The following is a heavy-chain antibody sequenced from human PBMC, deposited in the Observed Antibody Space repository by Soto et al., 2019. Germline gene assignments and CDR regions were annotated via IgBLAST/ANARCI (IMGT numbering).Heavy chain of an antibody. Sequence: SQTLSLTCAISGDSVSSYTSTWNWIRHSPSRGLEWLGRTYYRSKWYNDYAVSVKSRITINPDTSNNQLSLQLNSVTPDDTAVYYCARLIGSSWLDSWSQGTLVTVSS. CDR2: TYYRSKWYN. D-gene: IGHD6-13*01. CDR1: GDSVSSYTST. V-gene: IGHV6-1*01. J-gene: IGHJ5*01. CDR3: ARLIGSSWLDS.